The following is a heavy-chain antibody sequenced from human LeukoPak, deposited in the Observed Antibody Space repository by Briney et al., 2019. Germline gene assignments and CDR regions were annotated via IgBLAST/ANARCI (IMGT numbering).Heavy chain of an antibody. Sequence: GGSLRLSCAASGFTFSSYSMNWVRQAPGKGLEWVSYISSSTSTIYYAYSVKGRFTISRDNAKNLLYLQMNSLRAEDTAVYYCARDVSAGEYSSLGDAFDIWGQGTMVTVSS. V-gene: IGHV3-48*04. D-gene: IGHD6-6*01. CDR3: ARDVSAGEYSSLGDAFDI. J-gene: IGHJ3*02. CDR1: GFTFSSYS. CDR2: ISSSTSTI.